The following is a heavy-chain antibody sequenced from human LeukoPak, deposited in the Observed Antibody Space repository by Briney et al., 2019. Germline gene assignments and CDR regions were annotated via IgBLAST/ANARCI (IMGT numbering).Heavy chain of an antibody. D-gene: IGHD6-19*01. CDR1: GGSISSSSYY. J-gene: IGHJ4*02. CDR2: IYYIGNT. Sequence: PSETLSLTCTVSGGSISSSSYYWGWIRQPPGKGLEWIGSIYYIGNTDYNPSLKGRVTMSVDTSKSQFSLKLNSVTAADTAMYYCARLCINSSCFTWDYWGQGTLVTVSS. V-gene: IGHV4-39*01. CDR3: ARLCINSSCFTWDY.